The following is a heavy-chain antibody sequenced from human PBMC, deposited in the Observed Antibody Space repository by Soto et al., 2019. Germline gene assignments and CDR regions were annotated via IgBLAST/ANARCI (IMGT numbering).Heavy chain of an antibody. CDR3: ARSISLPASADNWFDP. CDR2: IHSDGAK. V-gene: IGHV2-26*01. J-gene: IGHJ5*02. Sequence: SGPTLVNPTETLTLTFTVSGFSLINSVSCVSWIRHPPGKALEWLAHIHSDGAKTYSSSLQSRLTISRDYSRRQVVLTLTKLDPMDTATYYCARSISLPASADNWFDPWGQGTPVTVSS. D-gene: IGHD2-2*01. CDR1: GFSLINSVSC.